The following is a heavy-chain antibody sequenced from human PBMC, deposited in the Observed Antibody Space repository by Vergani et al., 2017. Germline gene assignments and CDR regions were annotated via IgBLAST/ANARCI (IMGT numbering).Heavy chain of an antibody. J-gene: IGHJ4*02. CDR1: GYTFSDHH. Sequence: QVQLVQSGAEVKKPGASVKVSCKASGYTFSDHHLHGVRQGPGQGLECVVWININRGATKLAQKFQGRVTMGTDTSISTGYMELSSLRSDDTAVYYCARRARVVVPAARPLDLWGQGTLITVSS. V-gene: IGHV1-2*02. CDR2: ININRGAT. D-gene: IGHD2-2*01. CDR3: ARRARVVVPAARPLDL.